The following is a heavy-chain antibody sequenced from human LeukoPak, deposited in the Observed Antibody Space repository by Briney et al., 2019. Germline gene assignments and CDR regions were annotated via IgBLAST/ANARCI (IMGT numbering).Heavy chain of an antibody. CDR3: AKDSGSYYTSDY. J-gene: IGHJ4*02. V-gene: IGHV3-30*02. CDR1: AFTFNNYD. CDR2: IRYDGSNK. D-gene: IGHD3-10*01. Sequence: GGSLRLSCAASAFTFNNYDMHWVRQAPGRGLEWVAFIRYDGSNKYYADFVEGRFTISRDNSKNTLYLLMNSLRAEDTAVYYCAKDSGSYYTSDYWGQGTLVTVSS.